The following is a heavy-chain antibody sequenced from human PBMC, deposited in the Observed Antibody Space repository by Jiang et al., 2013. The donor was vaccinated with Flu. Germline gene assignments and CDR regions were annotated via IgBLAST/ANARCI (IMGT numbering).Heavy chain of an antibody. CDR1: GFTFSNYG. D-gene: IGHD1-1*01. V-gene: IGHV3-23*01. CDR2: ITRSGDSGGTT. CDR3: AKAFAHDNGK. Sequence: VQLLESGGDLVQPGGSLRLSCAASGFTFSNYGIYWVRQAPGKGLEWVSSITRSGDSGGTTFYADSVKGRFTISRDNSKNTLYLHMNSLRAEDTAVYYCAKAFAHDNGKWGQGTLVTVSS. J-gene: IGHJ4*02.